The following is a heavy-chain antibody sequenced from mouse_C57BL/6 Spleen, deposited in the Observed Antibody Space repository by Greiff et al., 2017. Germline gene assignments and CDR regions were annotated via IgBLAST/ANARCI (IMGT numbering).Heavy chain of an antibody. CDR3: AINVGNGSFFGY. CDR2: INPNNGGT. J-gene: IGHJ2*01. Sequence: VQLQQSGPELVKPGASVKMSCKASGYTFTDYNMHWVKQSHGKSLEWIGYINPNNGGTSYNQKFKGKATLTVNKSSSTAYMALRSLRSEDSAVYYCAINVGNGSFFGYWGQGTTLTVSS. D-gene: IGHD1-1*01. CDR1: GYTFTDYN. V-gene: IGHV1-22*01.